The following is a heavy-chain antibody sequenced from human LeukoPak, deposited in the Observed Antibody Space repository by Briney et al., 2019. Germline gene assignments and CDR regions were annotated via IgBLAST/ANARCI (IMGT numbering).Heavy chain of an antibody. CDR2: IYHSGIT. CDR1: GGSISSGGYY. CDR3: ASTMETSMAHNWFDP. Sequence: PSETLSLTCTVSGGSISSGGYYWSWIRQPPGKGLEWIGYIYHSGITYYSPSLKSRVTMSLDRSKNLFSLKLSSVTAADTAVYFCASTMETSMAHNWFDPWGQGTLVTVSS. J-gene: IGHJ5*02. V-gene: IGHV4-30-2*01. D-gene: IGHD5-18*01.